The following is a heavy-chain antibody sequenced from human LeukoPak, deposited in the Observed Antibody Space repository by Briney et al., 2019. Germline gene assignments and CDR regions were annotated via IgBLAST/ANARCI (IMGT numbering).Heavy chain of an antibody. CDR1: GFTVSSNY. Sequence: GGSLRLSCAVSGFTVSSNYMSWVRQAPGKELEWVSVIYSGGSTYYADSVKGRFTISRDNSKNTVYLQMNSLRAEDTAVYYCARDVTPCGSYSDYWGQGTLVTVSS. CDR2: IYSGGST. D-gene: IGHD1-26*01. J-gene: IGHJ4*02. CDR3: ARDVTPCGSYSDY. V-gene: IGHV3-66*01.